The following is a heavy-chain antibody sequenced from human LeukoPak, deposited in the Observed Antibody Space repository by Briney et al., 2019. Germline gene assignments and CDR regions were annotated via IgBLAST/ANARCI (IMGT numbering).Heavy chain of an antibody. D-gene: IGHD1/OR15-1a*01. Sequence: ASVKVSCKASGYTFTSSYMHWVRQAPGPGLGWMGIINPSGGSTSYAHKYQGRVPMTRDTSTSTLYIELISLRSEDAAVYYCASGRTANWFDPWGQGTLVTVSS. CDR3: ASGRTANWFDP. V-gene: IGHV1-46*01. CDR2: INPSGGST. J-gene: IGHJ5*02. CDR1: GYTFTSSY.